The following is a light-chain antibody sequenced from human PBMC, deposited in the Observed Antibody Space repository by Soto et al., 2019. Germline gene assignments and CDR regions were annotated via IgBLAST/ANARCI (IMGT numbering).Light chain of an antibody. CDR3: SSYAGSYPFV. V-gene: IGLV2-11*01. J-gene: IGLJ1*01. Sequence: QSALTQPRSVSGSPGQSVTISCTGTSSHVGGYNYVSWYQQHPGIAPKLIIYDVSKRPSGVPDRFSGSKSGNTASLTISGLQAEDEADYYCSSYAGSYPFVFGTGTKLTVL. CDR2: DVS. CDR1: SSHVGGYNY.